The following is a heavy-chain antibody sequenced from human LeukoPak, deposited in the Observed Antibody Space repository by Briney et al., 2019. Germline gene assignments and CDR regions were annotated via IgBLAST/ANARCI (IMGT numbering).Heavy chain of an antibody. CDR2: IIPIFGTA. Sequence: SVKVSCKASGGTFSSYAISWVRQAPGQGLEWMGGIIPIFGTANYAQKFQGRVTITADESTSTAYMELSSLRSEDTAVYYCARGIHSQYGEYLYYWGQGTLVTVSS. CDR3: ARGIHSQYGEYLYY. J-gene: IGHJ4*02. CDR1: GGTFSSYA. V-gene: IGHV1-69*01. D-gene: IGHD4-17*01.